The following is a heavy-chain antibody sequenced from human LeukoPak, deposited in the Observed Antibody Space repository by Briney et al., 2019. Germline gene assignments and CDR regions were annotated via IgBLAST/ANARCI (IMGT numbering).Heavy chain of an antibody. V-gene: IGHV4-34*01. Sequence: SETLSLTCAVYGGSFSGYYWSWFRQPPGKGLEWIGEINHSGSTNYNPSLKSRVTISVDTSKNQFSLKLSSVTAADTAVYYCARGRYGGYRYYYYGMDVWGQGTTVTVSS. D-gene: IGHD5-12*01. J-gene: IGHJ6*02. CDR3: ARGRYGGYRYYYYGMDV. CDR2: INHSGST. CDR1: GGSFSGYY.